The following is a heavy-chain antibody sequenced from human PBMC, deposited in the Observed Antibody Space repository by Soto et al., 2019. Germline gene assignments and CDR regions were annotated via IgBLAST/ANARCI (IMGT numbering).Heavy chain of an antibody. J-gene: IGHJ4*02. CDR1: GGSISSSSYY. Sequence: QLQLQESGPGLVKPSETLSLTCTVSGGSISSSSYYWGWIRQPPGKGLEWIGSIYYSGSTYYNPSLKSRVTISVDTSKNQFSLKLSSVTAADTAVYYCARQFRHTPKGVGYWGQGTLVTVSS. CDR2: IYYSGST. V-gene: IGHV4-39*01. CDR3: ARQFRHTPKGVGY.